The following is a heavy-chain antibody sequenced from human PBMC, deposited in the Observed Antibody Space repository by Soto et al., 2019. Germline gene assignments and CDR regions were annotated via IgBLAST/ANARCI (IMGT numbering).Heavy chain of an antibody. CDR1: GFTINTYS. CDR3: ARDRNWGFDY. CDR2: IRTSDSTI. Sequence: ESGGGLVQPGGSLRLSCVASGFTINTYSVNWVRQAPGKGLEWVSYIRTSDSTIYYADSVKGRFTISTDSAKNSLYLHMDSLRSEDTAVYYCARDRNWGFDYWGQGALVTVSS. J-gene: IGHJ4*02. D-gene: IGHD7-27*01. V-gene: IGHV3-48*01.